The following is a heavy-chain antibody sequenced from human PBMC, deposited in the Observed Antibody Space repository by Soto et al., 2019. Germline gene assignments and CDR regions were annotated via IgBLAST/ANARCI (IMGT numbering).Heavy chain of an antibody. CDR2: ISAYNGNT. D-gene: IGHD3-10*01. Sequence: QVQLVQSGAEVKKPGASVKVSCKASGYTFTSYGISWVRQAPGQGLEWMGWISAYNGNTNYAQKLKGGVTRTTDTPTSTAYRELRRRRSDDTAWYYCARVGRRDPRGAFDYWGQGTLVTVSS. CDR3: ARVGRRDPRGAFDY. J-gene: IGHJ4*02. CDR1: GYTFTSYG. V-gene: IGHV1-18*01.